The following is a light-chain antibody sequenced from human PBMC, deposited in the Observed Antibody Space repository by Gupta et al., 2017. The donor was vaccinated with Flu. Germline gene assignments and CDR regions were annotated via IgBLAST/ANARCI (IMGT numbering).Light chain of an antibody. CDR2: LGS. Sequence: EIVMTQSPLSLPVTPGEPASISCRSSQSLLHRNGKNYLDWYLQKPGQSPQVLMYLGSTRASGVPDRFSGSGSGAXFTLKIXTVEAEDVGIYYCMQSLQTPPTFGXGTRLEIK. CDR3: MQSLQTPPT. J-gene: IGKJ5*01. CDR1: QSLLHRNGKNY. V-gene: IGKV2-28*01.